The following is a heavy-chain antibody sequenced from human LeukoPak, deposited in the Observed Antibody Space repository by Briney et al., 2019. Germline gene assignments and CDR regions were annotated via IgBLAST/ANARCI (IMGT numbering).Heavy chain of an antibody. CDR1: GFTFSSYA. V-gene: IGHV3-30-3*01. J-gene: IGHJ4*02. D-gene: IGHD3-3*01. CDR2: ISYDGSNK. CDR3: AKDSDYYDLTHYFDY. Sequence: GGSLRLSCAASGFTFSSYAMHWVRQAPGKGLEWVAVISYDGSNKYYADSVKGRFTISRDNSKNTLYLQMNSLRAEDTAVYYCAKDSDYYDLTHYFDYWGQGTLVTVSS.